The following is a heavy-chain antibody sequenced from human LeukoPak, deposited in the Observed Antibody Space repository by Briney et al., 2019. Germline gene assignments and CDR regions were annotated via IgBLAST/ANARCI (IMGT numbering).Heavy chain of an antibody. V-gene: IGHV3-48*02. D-gene: IGHD4-17*01. Sequence: RGSLRLSCAASGFTFSSYSMNWVRQAPGKGLEWVSYISSSSSTIYYADSVKGRFTISRDNAKNSLYLQMNSLRDEDTAVYYCARDPTEMTTVPIDYWGQGTLVTVSS. CDR3: ARDPTEMTTVPIDY. J-gene: IGHJ4*02. CDR2: ISSSSSTI. CDR1: GFTFSSYS.